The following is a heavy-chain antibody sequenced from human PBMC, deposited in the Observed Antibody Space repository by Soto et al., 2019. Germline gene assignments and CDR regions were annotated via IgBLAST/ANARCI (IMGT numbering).Heavy chain of an antibody. CDR2: ITPYNGKT. J-gene: IGHJ4*02. Sequence: QVQLVQSGAEMKKPGASVKVSCKASNYTFITYGITWVRQAPGQGLEWVGWITPYNGKTNYGQNFQGRVTMTADTSTSTAYMELRSLTTDHTAVHYCARDTSFYFDYWGQGTRVTVSS. CDR1: NYTFITYG. V-gene: IGHV1-18*01. CDR3: ARDTSFYFDY. D-gene: IGHD2-2*01.